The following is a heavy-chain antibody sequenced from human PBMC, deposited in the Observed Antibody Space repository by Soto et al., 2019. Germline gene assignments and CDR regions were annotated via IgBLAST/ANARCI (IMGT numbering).Heavy chain of an antibody. Sequence: VQLVESGGGVVQPGRSLRLSCAASGFTFSTYSMHWVRQAPGKGLEWVALISYDTFNKYYADSVKGRFTVSRDNSKNTLSLQMNSLKPEDTALYYCARKQMGSNYYFDYWGQGTLVTVSS. D-gene: IGHD4-4*01. CDR3: ARKQMGSNYYFDY. V-gene: IGHV3-30-3*01. CDR2: ISYDTFNK. CDR1: GFTFSTYS. J-gene: IGHJ4*02.